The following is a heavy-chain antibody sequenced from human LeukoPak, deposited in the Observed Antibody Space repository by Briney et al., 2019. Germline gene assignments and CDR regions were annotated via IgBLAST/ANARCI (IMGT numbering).Heavy chain of an antibody. CDR2: IYSSGSP. J-gene: IGHJ4*02. CDR3: ARGEYDSSAYWGYYFEN. Sequence: SDTLSLTCTVSGLSISTGSYYWSWIRQPAAGGLEWIGCIYSSGSPNYSPSFKSRVTISVDTSKNQFSLNLSSVTAADTAVYYWARGEYDSSAYWGYYFENWGQGTLVTVSS. CDR1: GLSISTGSYY. D-gene: IGHD3-22*01. V-gene: IGHV4-61*02.